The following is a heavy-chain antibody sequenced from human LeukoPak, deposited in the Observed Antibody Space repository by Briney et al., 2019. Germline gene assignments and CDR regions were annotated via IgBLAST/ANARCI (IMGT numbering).Heavy chain of an antibody. V-gene: IGHV3-23*01. CDR3: AKDGDYDGGSGSSTRDFDA. Sequence: PGGSLRLSCAASGFTFSSYAMSWVRQAPGKGLEWVSAISASGGYTYYADSVKGRFTISRDNSKKTLYVDMKSLRAEDTAVCYCAKDGDYDGGSGSSTRDFDAWGQGTLVTVSS. J-gene: IGHJ4*02. CDR2: ISASGGYT. CDR1: GFTFSSYA. D-gene: IGHD3-22*01.